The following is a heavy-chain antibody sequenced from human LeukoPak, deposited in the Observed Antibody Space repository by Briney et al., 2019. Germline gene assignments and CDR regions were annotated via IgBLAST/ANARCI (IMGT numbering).Heavy chain of an antibody. J-gene: IGHJ4*02. CDR2: ITGSGGTT. CDR1: GFTFSTYA. CDR3: AKHATEGGSSSTSSWDY. Sequence: GGSLRLSCAASGFTFSTYAMSWVCQAPGKGLNWVSTITGSGGTTYYADSVKGRFTISRDNSKNTLFLQMHSLRAEDTAIYYCAKHATEGGSSSTSSWDYWGQGTLVTVSS. V-gene: IGHV3-23*01. D-gene: IGHD2-2*01.